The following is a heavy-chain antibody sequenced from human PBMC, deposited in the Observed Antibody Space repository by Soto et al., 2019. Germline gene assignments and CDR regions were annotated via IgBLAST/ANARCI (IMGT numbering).Heavy chain of an antibody. CDR2: IYSSGST. Sequence: SETLSLTCTVSGGSFSRSFWSWIRQPAGKGLEWIGRIYSSGSTTYNPSLQSRVTMSVDTSKRQLSLKLTSVTAADTAVYYCAGRPAANNWLVPWDQGTLVTVSS. V-gene: IGHV4-4*07. CDR3: AGRPAANNWLVP. D-gene: IGHD6-6*01. J-gene: IGHJ5*02. CDR1: GGSFSRSF.